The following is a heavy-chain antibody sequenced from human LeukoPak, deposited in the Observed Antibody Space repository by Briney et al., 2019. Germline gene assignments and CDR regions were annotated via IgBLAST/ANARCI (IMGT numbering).Heavy chain of an antibody. D-gene: IGHD4-17*01. Sequence: ASVKVSCKASGYTFTTYYMHWVRQAPGHGLEWMGIINPSGGATSYAQKFQGRLTMTRDTSTSTVYMELSSLRSEDTAVYYCARAFTVTSPINYWGQGTLVTVSS. CDR3: ARAFTVTSPINY. CDR2: INPSGGAT. CDR1: GYTFTTYY. V-gene: IGHV1-46*01. J-gene: IGHJ4*02.